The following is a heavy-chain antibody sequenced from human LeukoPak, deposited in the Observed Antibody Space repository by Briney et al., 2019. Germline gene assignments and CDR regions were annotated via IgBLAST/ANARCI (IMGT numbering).Heavy chain of an antibody. V-gene: IGHV4-39*01. Sequence: SETLSLTCTVSGGSVSSSDYYWGWIRQPPGKGLEWIGSIYYSGSTYYNPSLKSRVTISVDTSKNQFSLNVNSVTAADTAIYYCARRRASPRGGSGYSQGRFDYWGQGTLVTVSS. CDR1: GGSVSSSDYY. J-gene: IGHJ4*02. D-gene: IGHD3-22*01. CDR2: IYYSGST. CDR3: ARRRASPRGGSGYSQGRFDY.